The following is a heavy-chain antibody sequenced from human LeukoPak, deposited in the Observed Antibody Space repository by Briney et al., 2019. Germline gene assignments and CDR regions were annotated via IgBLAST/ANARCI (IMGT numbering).Heavy chain of an antibody. CDR3: AREQRWVQYDFDY. V-gene: IGHV1-18*01. D-gene: IGHD5-24*01. CDR2: ISGYNGHT. CDR1: GYTFTTFG. Sequence: ASVKVSCKASGYTFTTFGINWVRQATGQGPEWMVWISGYNGHTNFAQKFQDRVTMTTDTSTSTAYKELRSLSSDDTAVYYCAREQRWVQYDFDYWGQGTLVTVSS. J-gene: IGHJ4*02.